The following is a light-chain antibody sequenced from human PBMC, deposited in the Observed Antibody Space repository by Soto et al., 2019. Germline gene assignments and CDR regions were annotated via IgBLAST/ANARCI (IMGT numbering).Light chain of an antibody. Sequence: EIVMTQSPATLSVSPGERATLSGRASHSVTSYLSCYQQKPVQAPRPLLYDASNRATVIPARFRGSGSGTDFTLTISRLEPEDFAVYYCQQYDNCPWTFGQGTKVDI. J-gene: IGKJ1*01. CDR1: HSVTSY. V-gene: IGKV3-11*01. CDR2: DAS. CDR3: QQYDNCPWT.